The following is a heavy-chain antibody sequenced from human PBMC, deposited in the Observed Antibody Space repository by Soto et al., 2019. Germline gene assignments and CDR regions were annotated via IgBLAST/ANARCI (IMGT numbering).Heavy chain of an antibody. CDR3: ARDFFGVVIPGVYYYYGMDV. Sequence: GASVKVSCKASGGTFSSYAISWVRQAPGQGLEWMGGIIPIFGTANYAQKFQGRVTITADESTSTAYMELSSLRSEDTAVYYCARDFFGVVIPGVYYYYGMDVWGQGTTVTVS. CDR1: GGTFSSYA. CDR2: IIPIFGTA. D-gene: IGHD3-3*01. V-gene: IGHV1-69*13. J-gene: IGHJ6*02.